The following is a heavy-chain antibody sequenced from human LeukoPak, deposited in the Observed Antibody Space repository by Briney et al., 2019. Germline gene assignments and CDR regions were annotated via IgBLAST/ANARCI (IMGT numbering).Heavy chain of an antibody. D-gene: IGHD2-2*01. J-gene: IGHJ3*02. CDR1: GGSLSNYY. CDR2: INDRGKT. CDR3: ARPVYCSSTTCTGPFHI. Sequence: SETLSLTCAVYGGSLSNYYWSWIRQPPGKGLEWIGEINDRGKTIYNPSLKSRVTISIDTSKNQFSLKLTSGLAADTAMYYCARPVYCSSTTCTGPFHIWGQGTMVTVSS. V-gene: IGHV4-34*01.